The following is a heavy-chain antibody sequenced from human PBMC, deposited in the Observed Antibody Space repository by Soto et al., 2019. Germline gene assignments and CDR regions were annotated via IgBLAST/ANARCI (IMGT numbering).Heavy chain of an antibody. Sequence: SVTLSLTCTVSGGSISSGGYYWSWIRQPPGKGLEWIGYVYYNGNTYYSPSLKSRITMSLDTSKTQFSLNLNSVTAADTAVYYCARASSTMIKRVYYYAMEVWGKGTTVTVSS. D-gene: IGHD3-22*01. CDR3: ARASSTMIKRVYYYAMEV. CDR1: GGSISSGGYY. CDR2: VYYNGNT. V-gene: IGHV4-30-4*01. J-gene: IGHJ6*04.